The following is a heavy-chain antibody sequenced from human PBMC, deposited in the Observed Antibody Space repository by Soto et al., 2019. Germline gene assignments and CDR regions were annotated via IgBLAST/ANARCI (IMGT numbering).Heavy chain of an antibody. J-gene: IGHJ4*02. V-gene: IGHV4-39*01. Sequence: PSETLSLTCTVSGGSISSSSYYWGWIRQPPGKGLEWIGSIYYSGSTYYNPSLKSRVTISVDTSKNQFSLKLSSVTAADTAVYYCARLDYGDYPKFDYWGPGTLLTVFS. CDR2: IYYSGST. D-gene: IGHD4-17*01. CDR3: ARLDYGDYPKFDY. CDR1: GGSISSSSYY.